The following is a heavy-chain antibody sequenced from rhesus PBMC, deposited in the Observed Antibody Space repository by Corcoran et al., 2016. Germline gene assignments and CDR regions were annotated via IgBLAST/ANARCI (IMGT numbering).Heavy chain of an antibody. Sequence: QVTLKESGPALVKPTQTLTLTCPFSGFSLSTLGMGVGWIRQPPGKALEWLASIYWDDDKYYSTSMKSRLTSSKDTPKNQVVLTMTNMDPVDTATYYCARVIAAAHGGWGQGVLVTVSS. D-gene: IGHD6-13*01. V-gene: IGHV2S1*01. J-gene: IGHJ4*01. CDR2: IYWDDDK. CDR3: ARVIAAAHGG. CDR1: GFSLSTLGMG.